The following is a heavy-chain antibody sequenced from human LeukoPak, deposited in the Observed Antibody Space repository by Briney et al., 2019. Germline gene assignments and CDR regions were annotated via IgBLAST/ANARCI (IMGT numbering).Heavy chain of an antibody. CDR2: ISNSGST. J-gene: IGHJ4*02. D-gene: IGHD2-15*01. V-gene: IGHV4-61*05. Sequence: SETLSLTCTVSGGSISSSSYYWGWIRQPPGKGLEWIGYISNSGSTNYNPSLKSRVTISADTSKNQFSLKLSSVTAADTAVYYCARTGYCSGSSCYLNPIDYWGQGTLVTVSS. CDR1: GGSISSSSYY. CDR3: ARTGYCSGSSCYLNPIDY.